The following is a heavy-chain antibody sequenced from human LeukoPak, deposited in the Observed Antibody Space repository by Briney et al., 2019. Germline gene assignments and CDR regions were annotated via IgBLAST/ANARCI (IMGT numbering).Heavy chain of an antibody. CDR1: GFTFSNAW. Sequence: GGSLRLSCAASGFTFSNAWMSWVRQAPGKGLEWVGRIKSKTDGGTKDYAAPVKGRFTISRDDSKNTLYLQMNSLKTEDTAVYYCAERASCSWGYYCDLWGQGTRVTVSS. CDR3: AERASCSWGYYCDL. J-gene: IGHJ4*02. CDR2: IKSKTDGGTK. D-gene: IGHD6-13*01. V-gene: IGHV3-15*01.